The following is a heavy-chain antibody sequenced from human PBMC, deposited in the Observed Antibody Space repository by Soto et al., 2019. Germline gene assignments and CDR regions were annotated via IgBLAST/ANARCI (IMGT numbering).Heavy chain of an antibody. CDR2: SRSKANNYAT. J-gene: IGHJ4*02. CDR1: GFTFSGSS. Sequence: EVQLVESGGGLVQPGGSLRLSSAPSGFTFSGSSMHWDRQASGKGLEWVARSRSKANNYATTYAASVKGRFTISRDESKNTTYLQMNSLKTEDTAIYYCASLIYANSNFYHNDYWGQGTLVTVSS. D-gene: IGHD3-3*02. V-gene: IGHV3-73*02. CDR3: ASLIYANSNFYHNDY.